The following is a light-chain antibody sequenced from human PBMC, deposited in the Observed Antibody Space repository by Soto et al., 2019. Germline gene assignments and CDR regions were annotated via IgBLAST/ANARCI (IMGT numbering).Light chain of an antibody. CDR1: QGIKND. CDR3: LQDFKYPRT. CDR2: GAS. V-gene: IGKV1-6*01. Sequence: AIQMTQSPSSLSGAVGGRVTITYRASQGIKNDLNWYQQKPGKAPQLLIYGASTLQRGVPSRFSGSGSGIDFTLTISSLQPEDFATYYCLQDFKYPRTFGPGT. J-gene: IGKJ3*01.